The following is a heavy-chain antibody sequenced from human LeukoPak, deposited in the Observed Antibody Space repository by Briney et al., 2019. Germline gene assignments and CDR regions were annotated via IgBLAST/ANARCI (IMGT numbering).Heavy chain of an antibody. Sequence: SETLSLTCTVSGGSIRSSSYYWGWIRQRPGKGREGIGSIYYIASPYYTPSLNTLVTISVDTSINPFSLKLRSVTAAETAVYYCARGGSSDASRAFDIWGQGTMVTVSS. CDR1: GGSIRSSSYY. D-gene: IGHD6-13*01. V-gene: IGHV4-39*01. CDR2: IYYIASP. J-gene: IGHJ3*02. CDR3: ARGGSSDASRAFDI.